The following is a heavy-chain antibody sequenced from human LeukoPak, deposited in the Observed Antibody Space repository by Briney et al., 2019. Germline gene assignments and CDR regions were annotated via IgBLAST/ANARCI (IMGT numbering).Heavy chain of an antibody. CDR3: ARSSSGWYNWFDP. Sequence: ASVKVSCKASGYTFISYDINWVRQATGQGLEWMGWMNPNSGNTGYAQEFQGRVTITRNTSISTAYMELSSLKSEDTAVYYCARSSSGWYNWFDPWGQGTLVTVSS. V-gene: IGHV1-8*01. D-gene: IGHD6-19*01. CDR1: GYTFISYD. CDR2: MNPNSGNT. J-gene: IGHJ5*02.